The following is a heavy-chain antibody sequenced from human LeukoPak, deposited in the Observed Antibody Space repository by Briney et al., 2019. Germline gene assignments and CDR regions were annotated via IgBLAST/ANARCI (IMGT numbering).Heavy chain of an antibody. CDR2: VSASGGRT. CDR3: AKDRNYYDSSGPPDGAFDI. J-gene: IGHJ3*02. D-gene: IGHD3-22*01. V-gene: IGHV3-23*01. Sequence: LSGGSLRLSCVGSGFNFSNSAMSWVRQAPGQGLEWVTAVSASGGRTFYADSVKGRFIISRDNSKNTLFLQLNSLRAEDTAVYYCAKDRNYYDSSGPPDGAFDIWGQGTMVTVSS. CDR1: GFNFSNSA.